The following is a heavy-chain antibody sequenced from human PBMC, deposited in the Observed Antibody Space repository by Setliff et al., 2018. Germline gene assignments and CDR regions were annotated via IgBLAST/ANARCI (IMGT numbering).Heavy chain of an antibody. CDR2: IIPLFETT. Sequence: ASVKVSCKASGGIFNSFSITWVRQAPGQGLEWMGRIIPLFETTNYVEKFQGRVTITADKSTSTAYMELSSLRSEDTAVYYCARELPRTIFGVVIDYWGQGTLVTVSS. CDR3: ARELPRTIFGVVIDY. J-gene: IGHJ4*02. CDR1: GGIFNSFS. V-gene: IGHV1-69*06. D-gene: IGHD3-3*01.